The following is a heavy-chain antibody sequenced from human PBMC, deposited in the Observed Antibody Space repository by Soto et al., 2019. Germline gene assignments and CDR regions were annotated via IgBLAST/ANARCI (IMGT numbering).Heavy chain of an antibody. CDR1: GYTFTSYD. D-gene: IGHD3-3*01. J-gene: IGHJ5*02. CDR2: MNPNSGNT. Sequence: QVQLVQSGAEVKKPGASVKVSCKASGYTFTSYDINWVRQATGQGLEWMGWMNPNSGNTGYAQKFQGRVTMTRNTSISTAYMELSSLRSEDTAVYYCARPSRAIFGVAPTEEFDPWGQGTLVTVSS. CDR3: ARPSRAIFGVAPTEEFDP. V-gene: IGHV1-8*01.